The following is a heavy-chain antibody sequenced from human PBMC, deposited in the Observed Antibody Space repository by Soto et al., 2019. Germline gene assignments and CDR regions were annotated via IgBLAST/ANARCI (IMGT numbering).Heavy chain of an antibody. Sequence: PSETLSLTCAVSGYSISSGYYWGLIRQPPGKGLEWIGSIYHSGSTYYNPSLKSRVTISVDTSKNQFSLKLSSVTAADTAVYYCARNGPPTIFGVVITPRYGMDVWGQGTTVTVSS. V-gene: IGHV4-38-2*01. D-gene: IGHD3-3*01. CDR2: IYHSGST. CDR3: ARNGPPTIFGVVITPRYGMDV. CDR1: GYSISSGYY. J-gene: IGHJ6*02.